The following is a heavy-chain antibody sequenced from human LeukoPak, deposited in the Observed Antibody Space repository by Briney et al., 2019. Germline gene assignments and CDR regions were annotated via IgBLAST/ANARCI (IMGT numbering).Heavy chain of an antibody. CDR1: GGSISSGDYY. J-gene: IGHJ4*02. V-gene: IGHV4-30-4*01. CDR2: IYYSGSI. D-gene: IGHD4-17*01. CDR3: VRHLKRKDYGDYGPCFDY. Sequence: SQTLSLTCTVSGGSISSGDYYWSWIRQPPGKGLEWIGNIYYSGSIYYNPSLKSRVTMSVDTSKNQFSLKLSSVTAADTAVYYCVRHLKRKDYGDYGPCFDYWGQGTLVTVSS.